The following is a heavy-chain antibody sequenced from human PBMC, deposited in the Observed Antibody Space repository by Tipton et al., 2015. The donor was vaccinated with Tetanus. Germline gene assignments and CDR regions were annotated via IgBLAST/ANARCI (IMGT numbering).Heavy chain of an antibody. Sequence: VQLVQSGGEVKKPGESLKISCKGSGYIFNNYWIGWVRQKPGKGLEWMGTIYPGDSDTRYSPSFQGQVTISVDKPINTAYLQWSSLKASDTSMFYCARAHCTDGVCNFDFWGQGALVTVAS. V-gene: IGHV5-51*01. D-gene: IGHD2-8*01. J-gene: IGHJ4*02. CDR2: IYPGDSDT. CDR3: ARAHCTDGVCNFDF. CDR1: GYIFNNYW.